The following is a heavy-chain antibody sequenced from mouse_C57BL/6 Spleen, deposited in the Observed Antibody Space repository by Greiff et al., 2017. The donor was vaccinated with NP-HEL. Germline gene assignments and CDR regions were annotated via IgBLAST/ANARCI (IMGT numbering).Heavy chain of an antibody. CDR3: ARAPTTPDAMDY. CDR1: GYTFTDYY. Sequence: VQLKQSGPELVKPGASVKISCKASGYTFTDYYMNWVKQSHGKSLEWIGDINPNNGGTSYNQKFKGKATLTVDKSSSTAYMELRSLTSEDSAVYYCARAPTTPDAMDYWGQGTSVTVSS. CDR2: INPNNGGT. J-gene: IGHJ4*01. V-gene: IGHV1-26*01. D-gene: IGHD1-1*01.